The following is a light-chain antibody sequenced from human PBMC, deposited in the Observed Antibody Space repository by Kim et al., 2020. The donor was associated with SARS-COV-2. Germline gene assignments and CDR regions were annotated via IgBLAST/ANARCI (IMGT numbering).Light chain of an antibody. CDR3: QQYGTSPWT. V-gene: IGKV3-20*01. J-gene: IGKJ1*01. Sequence: SPGERAPLSCRTSQSVSGSSLAWYQQKPGQAPRLLIYGACSRATGIPDRFSGSGSGTDFTLTISRLEPEDFAVYSCQQYGTSPWTFGQGTKVDIK. CDR2: GAC. CDR1: QSVSGSS.